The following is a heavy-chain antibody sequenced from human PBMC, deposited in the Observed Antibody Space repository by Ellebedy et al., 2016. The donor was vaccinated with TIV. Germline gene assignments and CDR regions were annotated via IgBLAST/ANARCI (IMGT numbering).Heavy chain of an antibody. Sequence: PGGSLRLSCAASGFTFSDYWMSWVRQAPGEGLEWVANIKQDGSETWYVDSVKGRFTISRDNAKKSLYLQMSSLRAEDTAVYYCARDQGWAYPGSTRFDYWGQGTLVTVSS. D-gene: IGHD3-10*01. J-gene: IGHJ4*03. CDR2: IKQDGSET. CDR1: GFTFSDYW. CDR3: ARDQGWAYPGSTRFDY. V-gene: IGHV3-7*01.